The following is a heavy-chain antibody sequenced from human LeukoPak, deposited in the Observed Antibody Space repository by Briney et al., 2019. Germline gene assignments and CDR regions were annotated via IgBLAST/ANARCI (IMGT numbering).Heavy chain of an antibody. J-gene: IGHJ5*02. CDR1: GGSISSYY. CDR3: ARRLGSGSYYKGSWFDP. CDR2: IYYSGST. D-gene: IGHD3-10*01. V-gene: IGHV4-59*12. Sequence: SETLSLTCTVSGGSISSYYWSWIRQPPGKGLEWIGYIYYSGSTNYNPSLKSRVTISVDTSKNQFSLKLSSVTAADTAVYYCARRLGSGSYYKGSWFDPWGQGTLVTVSS.